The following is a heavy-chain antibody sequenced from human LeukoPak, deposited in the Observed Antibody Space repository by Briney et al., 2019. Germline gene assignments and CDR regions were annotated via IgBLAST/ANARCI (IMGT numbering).Heavy chain of an antibody. Sequence: GGSLRLSCAASGFTFSDYAMHWVRQAPGKGLEWVAVISYDGSNKFYADSVKGRFAIPRDNSKNTLYVQMNSLRAEDTAVYYCASTRIAVAGPFDYWGQGTLVTVSS. J-gene: IGHJ4*02. V-gene: IGHV3-30*09. CDR2: ISYDGSNK. CDR1: GFTFSDYA. CDR3: ASTRIAVAGPFDY. D-gene: IGHD6-19*01.